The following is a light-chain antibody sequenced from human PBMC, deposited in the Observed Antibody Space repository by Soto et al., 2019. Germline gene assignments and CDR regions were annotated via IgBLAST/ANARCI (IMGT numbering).Light chain of an antibody. CDR2: GAS. CDR3: QQYGTPPFMYT. V-gene: IGKV3-20*01. Sequence: EIVLTQSPGTLSLSPGERATLSCSASQSIGSSYLAWYQQKPGQAPRLLIRGASSRATGIPDRFSGSGSGTDFTLTISRLEPEDFAVYYCQQYGTPPFMYTFGQGTKLEIK. J-gene: IGKJ2*01. CDR1: QSIGSSY.